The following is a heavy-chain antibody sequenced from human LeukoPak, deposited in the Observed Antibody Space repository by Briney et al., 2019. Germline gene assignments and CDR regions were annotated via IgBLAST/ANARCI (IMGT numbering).Heavy chain of an antibody. J-gene: IGHJ4*02. CDR2: VYYDGST. CDR3: ARHPPATGRFDY. CDR1: GCSIINYY. Sequence: AETLSLTCTVSGCSIINYYWSWIRQPPEKGLEWIGYVYYDGSTNYNPSLKSRVTMSVDTSKNRHSLKLSSVTAADTAVYYCARHPPATGRFDYWGQGTLGTVSS. V-gene: IGHV4-59*08. D-gene: IGHD1-14*01.